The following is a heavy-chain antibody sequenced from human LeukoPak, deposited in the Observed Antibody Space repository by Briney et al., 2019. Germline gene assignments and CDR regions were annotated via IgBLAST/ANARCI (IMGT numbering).Heavy chain of an antibody. CDR2: ISGSGGST. CDR1: GFTFSSYA. Sequence: GGSLRLCCAASGFTFSSYAMSWVRQAPGKGLEWVSAISGSGGSTYYADSVKGRFTISRDNSKNTLYLQMNSLRAEDTAVYYCAKDPRSGWYAEYFQHWGQGTLVTVSS. V-gene: IGHV3-23*01. J-gene: IGHJ1*01. D-gene: IGHD6-19*01. CDR3: AKDPRSGWYAEYFQH.